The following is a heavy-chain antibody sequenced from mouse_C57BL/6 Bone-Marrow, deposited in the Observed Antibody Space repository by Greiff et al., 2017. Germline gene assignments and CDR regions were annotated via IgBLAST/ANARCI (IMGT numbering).Heavy chain of an antibody. V-gene: IGHV1-64*01. CDR1: GYTFTSYW. CDR2: IHPNSGST. D-gene: IGHD1-1*01. J-gene: IGHJ2*01. Sequence: VQLQQSGAELVKPGASVKLSCKASGYTFTSYWMHWVKQRPGQGLEWIGMIHPNSGSTNYNEKFKSKATLTVDKSSSTAYMQLSSLTSEDSAVYYCARDYYYGSSCYFDYGGQGTTLTVSS. CDR3: ARDYYYGSSCYFDY.